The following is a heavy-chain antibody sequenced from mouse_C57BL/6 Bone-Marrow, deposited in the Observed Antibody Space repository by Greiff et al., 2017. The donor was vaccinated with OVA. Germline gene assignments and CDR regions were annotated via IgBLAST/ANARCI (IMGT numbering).Heavy chain of an antibody. Sequence: QVQLQQPGAELVRPGSSVKLSCKASGYTFTSYWMDWVKQRPVQGLEWIGNIYPSDSETHYNQKFKDKATLTVDKSSSTAYMQLSSLPSADSAVFYCDSEGADWGQGTTLTGS. CDR3: DSEGAD. V-gene: IGHV1-61*01. CDR1: GYTFTSYW. D-gene: IGHD3-3*01. CDR2: IYPSDSET. J-gene: IGHJ2*01.